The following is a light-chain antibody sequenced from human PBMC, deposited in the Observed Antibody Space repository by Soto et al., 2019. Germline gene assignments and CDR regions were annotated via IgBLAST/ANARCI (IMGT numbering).Light chain of an antibody. V-gene: IGKV1-5*01. J-gene: IGKJ1*01. Sequence: DIQMTQSPSTLSASVGDRVTITCRASQSINTWLAWYQQKPGKAPQLLIYDASSLESGVPSRFSGSGSGTEFTLTISSLQPDDSATYYCQQYNSYSWTFGQGTKVEVK. CDR1: QSINTW. CDR3: QQYNSYSWT. CDR2: DAS.